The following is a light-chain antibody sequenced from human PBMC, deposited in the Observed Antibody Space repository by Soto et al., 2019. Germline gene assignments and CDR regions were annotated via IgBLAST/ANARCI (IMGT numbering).Light chain of an antibody. CDR1: QSVSSSY. CDR3: PQYATTLAT. V-gene: IGKV3-20*01. Sequence: IVLTQSRTTVSLSPGERLPVSRVASQSVSSSYVAWHQLKPGQAHRLLIYGASNRATGIPDRFSGSGSGTDSPLTIRRLQPEYCAVYSSPQYATTLATCGEGTRLEIK. CDR2: GAS. J-gene: IGKJ5*01.